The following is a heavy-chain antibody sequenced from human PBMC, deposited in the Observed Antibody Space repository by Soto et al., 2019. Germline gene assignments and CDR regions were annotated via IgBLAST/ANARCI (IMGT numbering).Heavy chain of an antibody. CDR3: AREGVAPYYYSGMDV. V-gene: IGHV1-18*01. CDR2: ISSYNGDT. D-gene: IGHD5-12*01. J-gene: IGHJ6*02. Sequence: QVQLVQSGAEVKKPGASVKVSCKASGYTFTRSGISWVRQAPGQGPEWMGWISSYNGDTNYAQTFQGRVTMTTDTSTSTAYMDLRSLRSDDTAVYYCAREGVAPYYYSGMDVWGQGTPVTVSS. CDR1: GYTFTRSG.